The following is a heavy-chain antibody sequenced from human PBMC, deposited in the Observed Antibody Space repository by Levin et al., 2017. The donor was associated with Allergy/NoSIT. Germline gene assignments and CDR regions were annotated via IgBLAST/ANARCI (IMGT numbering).Heavy chain of an antibody. CDR1: GFSLSTSGVG. CDR3: AHRRGRGSYCSGRSCYSIEY. D-gene: IGHD2-15*01. V-gene: IGHV2-5*02. J-gene: IGHJ4*02. Sequence: SGPTLVKPTQTLTLTCTFSGFSLSTSGVGVGWIRQPPGKALEWLALIYWDDDKRYSSSLKSRLTITKDTSKTQVVLTMTNMDPVDTATYYCAHRRGRGSYCSGRSCYSIEYRRLGTEVTVPS. CDR2: IYWDDDK.